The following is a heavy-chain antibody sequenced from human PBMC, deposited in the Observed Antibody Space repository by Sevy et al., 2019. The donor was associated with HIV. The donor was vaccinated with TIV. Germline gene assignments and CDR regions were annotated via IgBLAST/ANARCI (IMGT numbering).Heavy chain of an antibody. Sequence: GGALRLSCAASGFTFSSYWMSWVRQAPGKGLEWVANIKQDGSEKYYVDSVKGRFTISRDNAKNSLYLQMNSLRAEDRAVYYCARDFGDILTEDYYYGMDVWGQGTTVTVSS. CDR1: GFTFSSYW. CDR3: ARDFGDILTEDYYYGMDV. V-gene: IGHV3-7*01. J-gene: IGHJ6*02. CDR2: IKQDGSEK. D-gene: IGHD3-9*01.